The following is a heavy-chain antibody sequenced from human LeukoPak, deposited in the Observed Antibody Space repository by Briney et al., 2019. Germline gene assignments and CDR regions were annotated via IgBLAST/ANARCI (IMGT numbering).Heavy chain of an antibody. CDR2: INPSGGGT. V-gene: IGHV1-46*01. D-gene: IGHD2/OR15-2a*01. CDR3: ARGQNKGLGH. J-gene: IGHJ4*02. CDR1: GYTFTSYY. Sequence: ASVKVSCKASGYTFTSYYMHWVRQAPGQGLEWMGIINPSGGGTTYAQRFQGRVTMTRDTSTSTVHMELSSLRSEDTAVYYCARGQNKGLGHWGQGTLVTVSS.